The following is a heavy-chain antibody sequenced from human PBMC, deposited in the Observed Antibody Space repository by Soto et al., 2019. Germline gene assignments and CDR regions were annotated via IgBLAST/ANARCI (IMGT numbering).Heavy chain of an antibody. Sequence: ETLSLTCAVYGGSFSGYYWSWIRQPPGKGLERIGEINHSGSTNYNPSLKSRVTISVDTSKNQFSLKLSSVTAADTAVYYCARTVVPAAPIDYWGQGTLVTVS. CDR2: INHSGST. V-gene: IGHV4-34*01. D-gene: IGHD2-2*01. CDR1: GGSFSGYY. CDR3: ARTVVPAAPIDY. J-gene: IGHJ4*02.